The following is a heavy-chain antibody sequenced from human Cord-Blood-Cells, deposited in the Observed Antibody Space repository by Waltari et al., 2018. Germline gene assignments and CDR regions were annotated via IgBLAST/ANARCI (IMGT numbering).Heavy chain of an antibody. D-gene: IGHD3-10*01. CDR2: MNIDGSST. Sequence: EVQLVESGGGLVQPGGSLRLSCAASGFTFSSYWMHWVRQAPGKGLVWVSRMNIDGSSTSYADSVKGRFTISRDNAKNTLYLQMNRLRAEDTAVYYCARDSGDAFDIWGQGTMVTVSS. CDR1: GFTFSSYW. V-gene: IGHV3-74*01. J-gene: IGHJ3*02. CDR3: ARDSGDAFDI.